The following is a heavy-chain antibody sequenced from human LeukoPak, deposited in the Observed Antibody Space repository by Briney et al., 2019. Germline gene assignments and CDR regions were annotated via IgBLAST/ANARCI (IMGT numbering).Heavy chain of an antibody. D-gene: IGHD3-22*01. CDR2: IHRDDKT. V-gene: IGHV3-53*01. Sequence: GGSLRLSCAASGFTVSSSFIYWVRRAPGKGLEWVSFIHRDDKTYYADSVKGRFTMSRDSSKNTLYLQMNSLGADDTAVYYCAREVVSTPSYFDYWGQGILVTVSS. CDR1: GFTVSSSF. CDR3: AREVVSTPSYFDY. J-gene: IGHJ4*02.